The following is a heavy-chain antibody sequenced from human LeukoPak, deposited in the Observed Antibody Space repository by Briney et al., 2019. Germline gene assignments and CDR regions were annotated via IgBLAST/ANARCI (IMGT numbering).Heavy chain of an antibody. J-gene: IGHJ4*02. V-gene: IGHV3-73*01. D-gene: IGHD6-19*01. CDR1: GFTFRGSA. CDR2: IRSQANNYAT. CDR3: TRHVWDSGRDY. Sequence: GGSLKLSCATSGFTFRGSAIHWVRQASGKELEWVGRIRSQANNYATTYIESVKGRFTISRDDSKNTAYLQMNSLKTEDTAVYYCTRHVWDSGRDYWGQGTLVTVSS.